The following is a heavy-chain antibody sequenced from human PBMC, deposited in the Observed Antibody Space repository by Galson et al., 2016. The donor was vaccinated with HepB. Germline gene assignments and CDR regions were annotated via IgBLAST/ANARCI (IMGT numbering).Heavy chain of an antibody. CDR1: GFSLSARGMC. CDR2: IDWDNGK. D-gene: IGHD6-13*01. J-gene: IGHJ4*02. V-gene: IGHV2-70*12. Sequence: PALVKPTQTLTLTCTFSGFSLSARGMCINWIRQPPGKALEWLALIDWDNGKFYSTSLKTRLNISKDNSRNQVVLTMTNMDPVDTATYYCAHRHIVAAAPHFDYWGQGKLVTVSS. CDR3: AHRHIVAAAPHFDY.